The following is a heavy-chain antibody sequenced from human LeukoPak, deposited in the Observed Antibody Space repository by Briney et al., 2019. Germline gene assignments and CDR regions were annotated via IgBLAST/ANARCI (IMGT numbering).Heavy chain of an antibody. D-gene: IGHD5-24*01. CDR3: ARTVEMATITVGY. J-gene: IGHJ4*02. CDR1: GFTFSSYS. Sequence: GGSLRLSCAASGFTFSSYSMNWVRQAPGKGLEWVSSISSSSRYIYYADSVKGRFTISRDNAKNSLYLQMNSLRAEDTAVYYCARTVEMATITVGYWGQGTLVTVSS. V-gene: IGHV3-21*01. CDR2: ISSSSRYI.